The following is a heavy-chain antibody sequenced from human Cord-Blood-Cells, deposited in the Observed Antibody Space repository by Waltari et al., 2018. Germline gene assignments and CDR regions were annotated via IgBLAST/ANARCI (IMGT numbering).Heavy chain of an antibody. J-gene: IGHJ4*02. CDR3: ARGVVGDYFDY. V-gene: IGHV3-21*01. Sequence: EVQLVESGGGLVKPGGSLRLSGAASGFTFRSYSMHWVRQAPGKGLEWVSSISSSSSYIYYADSVKGRFTISRDNAKNSLYLQMNSLRAEDTAVYYCARGVVGDYFDYWGQGTLVTVSS. CDR1: GFTFRSYS. CDR2: ISSSSSYI. D-gene: IGHD3-10*01.